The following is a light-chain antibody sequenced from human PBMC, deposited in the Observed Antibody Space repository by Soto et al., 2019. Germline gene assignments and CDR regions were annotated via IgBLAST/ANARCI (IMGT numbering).Light chain of an antibody. V-gene: IGKV1-39*01. CDR3: QQSYSLPLT. CDR2: AAS. Sequence: DIQMTQSPSSLSASVGDRVTIACRASQSISSYLNWYQQKPGKAPKLLISAASSLQSGVPSRFRGSGSGTDFTLTISSLQPEDFATYYCQQSYSLPLTFGGGTKVES. CDR1: QSISSY. J-gene: IGKJ4*01.